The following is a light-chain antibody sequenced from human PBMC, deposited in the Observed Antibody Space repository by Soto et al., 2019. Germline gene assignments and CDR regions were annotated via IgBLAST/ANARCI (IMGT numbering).Light chain of an antibody. V-gene: IGLV1-44*01. CDR3: AVWDDSLNGYV. Sequence: QSVLTQPPSASGTPGQRVTISCSGSSSNIGSNTVNWYQQLPGTAPKLLMYSNNQRPSGVPDRFSGSKSGTSASLAISGLQSEDEADYYCAVWDDSLNGYVFGTGTKVPVL. J-gene: IGLJ1*01. CDR1: SSNIGSNT. CDR2: SNN.